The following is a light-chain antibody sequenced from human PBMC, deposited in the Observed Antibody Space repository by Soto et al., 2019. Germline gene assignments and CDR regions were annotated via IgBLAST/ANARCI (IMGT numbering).Light chain of an antibody. Sequence: QSALTQPASVSASPGQSITISCTGTSSDVGAYDFVSWYQQHPGEVPKLMIFDVSSRPSGVSDRFSGSKSGNTASLTISGLQAEDEGDYYCSSYTSGRTHVFGSGTKVTVL. CDR3: SSYTSGRTHV. V-gene: IGLV2-14*03. CDR1: SSDVGAYDF. CDR2: DVS. J-gene: IGLJ1*01.